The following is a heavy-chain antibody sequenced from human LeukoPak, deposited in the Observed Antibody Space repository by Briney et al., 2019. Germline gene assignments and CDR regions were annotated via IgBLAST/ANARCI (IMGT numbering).Heavy chain of an antibody. CDR2: ISYDGSNK. Sequence: PGRSLRLSCAASGFTFSSYAMHWVRQAPGKGLEWVAVISYDGSNKYYADSVKGRFTISRDNSKNTLYLQMNSLRAEDTAVYYCAREAPDCSGGSCYSMDYWGQGTLVTVSS. V-gene: IGHV3-30-3*01. D-gene: IGHD2-15*01. CDR1: GFTFSSYA. J-gene: IGHJ4*02. CDR3: AREAPDCSGGSCYSMDY.